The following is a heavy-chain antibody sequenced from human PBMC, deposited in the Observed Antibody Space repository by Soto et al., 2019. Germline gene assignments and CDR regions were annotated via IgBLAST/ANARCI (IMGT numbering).Heavy chain of an antibody. CDR3: ARGIRYSSGWNWFDP. Sequence: EVQLVESGGGLVQPGGSLRLSCAASGFTFSSYEMNWVRQAPGKGLEWVSYISSSGSTIYYADSVKGRFTISRDNAKNSLYLQMNSLGAEDTAVYYCARGIRYSSGWNWFDPWGQGTLVTVSS. V-gene: IGHV3-48*03. CDR1: GFTFSSYE. J-gene: IGHJ5*02. D-gene: IGHD6-19*01. CDR2: ISSSGSTI.